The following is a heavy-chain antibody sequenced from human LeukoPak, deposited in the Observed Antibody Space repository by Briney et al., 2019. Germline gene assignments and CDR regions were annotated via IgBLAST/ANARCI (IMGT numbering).Heavy chain of an antibody. J-gene: IGHJ4*02. CDR1: GGSISSSSYY. V-gene: IGHV4-39*07. CDR2: IHYSGST. Sequence: PSETLSLTCTVPGGSISSSSYYWGWIRQPPGKGLEWIGSIHYSGSTDYNPTLKSRVTISVDTSKNRFSLKLSSVTAADTAVYYCAREWGYGYTNYFDYWGQGTLVTVSS. CDR3: AREWGYGYTNYFDY. D-gene: IGHD5-24*01.